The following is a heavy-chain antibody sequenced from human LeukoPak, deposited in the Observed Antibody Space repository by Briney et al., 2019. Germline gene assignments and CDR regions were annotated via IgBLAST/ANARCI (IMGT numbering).Heavy chain of an antibody. CDR1: GYTFTSYG. D-gene: IGHD3-3*01. V-gene: IGHV1-18*01. CDR3: ARTPYYYDFWSANNIGLDY. Sequence: ASVKVSCKASGYTFTSYGISWVRQAPGQGLEWVGWISAYNGNTNYAQKLQGRVTITADESTSTAYTELSSLRSEDTAVYYCARTPYYYDFWSANNIGLDYWGQGTLVTVSS. CDR2: ISAYNGNT. J-gene: IGHJ4*02.